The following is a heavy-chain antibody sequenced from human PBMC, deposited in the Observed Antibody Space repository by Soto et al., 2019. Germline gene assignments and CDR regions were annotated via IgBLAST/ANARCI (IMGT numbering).Heavy chain of an antibody. V-gene: IGHV4-34*01. CDR1: GGSFSGYY. CDR2: INHSGST. J-gene: IGHJ6*04. D-gene: IGHD3-22*01. Sequence: SETLSLTCAVYGGSFSGYYWSWIRQPPGKGLEWIGEINHSGSTNYNPSLKSRVTISVDTSKNQFSLKLSSVTAADTAVYYCARGLYYSASDSRGLGWLDVWGKGTTVTVSS. CDR3: ARGLYYSASDSRGLGWLDV.